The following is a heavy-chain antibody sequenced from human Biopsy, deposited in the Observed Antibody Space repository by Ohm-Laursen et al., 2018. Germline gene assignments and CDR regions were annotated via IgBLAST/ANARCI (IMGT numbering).Heavy chain of an antibody. V-gene: IGHV3-9*01. CDR1: GFTFHDYS. J-gene: IGHJ3*02. CDR2: ISYNGGDI. D-gene: IGHD3-16*02. Sequence: SLRLSCTASGFTFHDYSMHWVRQAPEEGLEWVAGISYNGGDIGYGDSVRGRFTISRDNAKKSLSLQLHSLRLEDTALYYCAKGRSSMTDAFNMWGQGTMVTVSS. CDR3: AKGRSSMTDAFNM.